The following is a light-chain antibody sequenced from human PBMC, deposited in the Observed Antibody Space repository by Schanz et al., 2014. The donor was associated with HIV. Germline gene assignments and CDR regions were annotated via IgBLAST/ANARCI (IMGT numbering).Light chain of an antibody. Sequence: QSVLTQPPSASGTLGQRVTISCSGSSSNIKMNAVNWYQHLPGMGPKLLIYATYNRPSGVPDRFSGSGSGTSASLAISGLQSEDEADYYCAGWDDSLNVWVFGGGTKLTVL. CDR2: ATY. CDR1: SSNIKMNA. CDR3: AGWDDSLNVWV. J-gene: IGLJ3*02. V-gene: IGLV1-44*01.